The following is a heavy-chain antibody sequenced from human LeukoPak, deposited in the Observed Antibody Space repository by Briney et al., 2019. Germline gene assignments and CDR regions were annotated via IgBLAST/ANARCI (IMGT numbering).Heavy chain of an antibody. Sequence: SVKVSCKASGGTFSSYAISWVRQAPGQGLEWMGRIIPIFGTANYAQKFQGRVTITTDESTSTAYMELSSLRSEDTAAYYCASCTVTTSWFDPWGQGTLVTVSS. CDR3: ASCTVTTSWFDP. V-gene: IGHV1-69*05. CDR2: IIPIFGTA. D-gene: IGHD4-11*01. CDR1: GGTFSSYA. J-gene: IGHJ5*02.